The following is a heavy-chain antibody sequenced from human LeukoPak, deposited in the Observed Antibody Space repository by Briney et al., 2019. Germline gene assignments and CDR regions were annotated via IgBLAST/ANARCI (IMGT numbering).Heavy chain of an antibody. CDR3: ARDRLCYDFWYFDY. J-gene: IGHJ4*02. CDR2: ISAYNGNT. V-gene: IGHV1-18*01. Sequence: ASVKVSCKASGYTFTSYGISWVRQAPGQGLEWMGWISAYNGNTNYAQKLQGRVTMTTDTSTSTAYMELRSLRSDDTAVYYCARDRLCYDFWYFDYWGQGTLVTVSS. CDR1: GYTFTSYG. D-gene: IGHD3-3*01.